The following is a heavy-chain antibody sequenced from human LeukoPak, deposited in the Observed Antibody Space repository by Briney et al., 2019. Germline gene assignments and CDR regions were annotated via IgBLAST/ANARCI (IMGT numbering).Heavy chain of an antibody. Sequence: QPGGSLRLSCAASGFTFSSYAMNWVRQAPGKGLEWGSGTGSTGVSTFYADSVKRRFTVSRDNSKNTLSLQMNSLRSEDTAVDYCAKDPGVVPAHYFDYWGQGTLVTVSP. J-gene: IGHJ4*02. D-gene: IGHD2-2*01. CDR3: AKDPGVVPAHYFDY. CDR2: TGSTGVST. V-gene: IGHV3-23*01. CDR1: GFTFSSYA.